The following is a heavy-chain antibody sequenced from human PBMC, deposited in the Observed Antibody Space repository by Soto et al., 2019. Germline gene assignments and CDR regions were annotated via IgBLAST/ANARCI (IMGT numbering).Heavy chain of an antibody. Sequence: HPVGSLRLSCTGSGFNFGNYALSWVRQAPGKGPEWVGFIRSEAYGGTTDYAASVKGRFIISRDDSKSIAYLEINSLQTDDTAVYYCTRYYYESSGYYVYWGQGTLVTVSS. CDR3: TRYYYESSGYYVY. V-gene: IGHV3-49*04. CDR1: GFNFGNYA. D-gene: IGHD3-22*01. J-gene: IGHJ4*02. CDR2: IRSEAYGGTT.